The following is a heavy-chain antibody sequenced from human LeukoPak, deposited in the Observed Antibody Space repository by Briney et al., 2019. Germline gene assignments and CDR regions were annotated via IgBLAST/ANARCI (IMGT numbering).Heavy chain of an antibody. CDR1: GYTLTSYY. CDR2: INPSGGST. D-gene: IGHD3-3*01. J-gene: IGHJ6*03. Sequence: EASVKVSCKASGYTLTSYYMHWVRQAPGQGLEWMGIINPSGGSTTYAQKFQGRVTMTRDTSTSTVYMELSSLRSEDTAVYYCARDSLDRYMDVWGKGTTVTISS. CDR3: ARDSLDRYMDV. V-gene: IGHV1-46*01.